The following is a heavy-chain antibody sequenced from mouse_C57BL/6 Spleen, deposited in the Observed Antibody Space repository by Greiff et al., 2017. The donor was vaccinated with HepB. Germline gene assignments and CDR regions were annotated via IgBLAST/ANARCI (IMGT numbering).Heavy chain of an antibody. D-gene: IGHD2-4*01. Sequence: EVQLQQSGPGLVKPSQSLSLTCSVTGYSITSGYYWNWIRQFPGNKLEWMGYISYDGSNNYNPSLKNRISITRDTSKNQFFLKLNSVTTEDTATYYCARADYGGVDYWGQGTTLTVAS. CDR2: ISYDGSN. V-gene: IGHV3-6*01. CDR1: GYSITSGYY. J-gene: IGHJ2*01. CDR3: ARADYGGVDY.